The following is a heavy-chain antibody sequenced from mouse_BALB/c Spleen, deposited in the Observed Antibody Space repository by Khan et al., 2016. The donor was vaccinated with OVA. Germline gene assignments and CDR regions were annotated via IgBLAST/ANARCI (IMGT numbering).Heavy chain of an antibody. CDR3: TSTPGYYGSNYFSQ. CDR1: GFTFSDYG. Sequence: EVELVESGGDLVKPGGSLKLSCAASGFTFSDYGLSWVRQTPEKRLEWVATISSGGSFTYYLDSVKGRFTISRDSAQNTLFLQMRSLRSEDTDMHSCTSTPGYYGSNYFSQWGQGTSLTVSS. D-gene: IGHD1-1*01. V-gene: IGHV5-9-3*01. CDR2: ISSGGSFT. J-gene: IGHJ2*03.